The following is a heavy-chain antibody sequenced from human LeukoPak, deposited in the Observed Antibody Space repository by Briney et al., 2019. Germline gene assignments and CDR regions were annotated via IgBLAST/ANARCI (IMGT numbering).Heavy chain of an antibody. V-gene: IGHV1-18*01. J-gene: IGHJ4*02. CDR2: ISGYNGNK. D-gene: IGHD1-26*01. CDR3: ARDSGTYYRQFDY. CDR1: GYTFRSYD. Sequence: GASVKVSCKASGYTFRSYDIIWVRQAPGRGLEWMGWISGYNGNKNYAQKLQGRVTMTTDTSTNTAYMELRSLRSDDTAVYYCARDSGTYYRQFDYWGQGTLVTVSS.